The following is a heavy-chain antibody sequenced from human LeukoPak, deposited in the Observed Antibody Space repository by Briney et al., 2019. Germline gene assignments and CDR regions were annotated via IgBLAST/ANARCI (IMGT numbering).Heavy chain of an antibody. V-gene: IGHV3-21*01. CDR3: ATSGGFVLPNAITGNWYMDV. Sequence: GGSLRLSCGASGFTFSDYSMNWVRQAPGKGLAWVAAITSAGGYTYYADSVKGRFTISRDNAQNSLFLQMNSLRAEDTAVYFCATSGGFVLPNAITGNWYMDVWGRGTSVTVSS. J-gene: IGHJ6*03. D-gene: IGHD2-2*01. CDR2: ITSAGGYT. CDR1: GFTFSDYS.